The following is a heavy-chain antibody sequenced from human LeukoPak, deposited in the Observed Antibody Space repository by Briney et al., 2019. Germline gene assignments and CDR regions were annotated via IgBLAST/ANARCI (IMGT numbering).Heavy chain of an antibody. CDR2: IIPILGIA. CDR3: ARGQETDRELLHFDY. Sequence: SVKVSCKASVGTFSSYAISWLRPAPGQGLERMGRIIPILGIANYPQKFQGRVTITADKSTSTAYMELSSLRSEDTAVYYCARGQETDRELLHFDYWGQGTLVTVSS. V-gene: IGHV1-69*04. CDR1: VGTFSSYA. D-gene: IGHD1-26*01. J-gene: IGHJ4*02.